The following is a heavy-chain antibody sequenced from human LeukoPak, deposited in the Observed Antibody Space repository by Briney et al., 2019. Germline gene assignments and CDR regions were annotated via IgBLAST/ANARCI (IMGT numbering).Heavy chain of an antibody. Sequence: GASVKVSCKVSGYTLTELSMHWVRQAPGKGLEWMGGFDPEDGETIYAQKFQGRVTMTEDTSTDTAYMELSSLRSEDTAVYYCATIGKITSLFDYWGQGTLVTVSS. V-gene: IGHV1-24*01. CDR3: ATIGKITSLFDY. CDR1: GYTLTELS. J-gene: IGHJ4*02. D-gene: IGHD1-20*01. CDR2: FDPEDGET.